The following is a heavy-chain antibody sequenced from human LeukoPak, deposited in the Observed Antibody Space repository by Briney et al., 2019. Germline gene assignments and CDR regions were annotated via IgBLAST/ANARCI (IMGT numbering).Heavy chain of an antibody. CDR1: GYTFTVYY. J-gene: IGHJ4*02. Sequence: ASVKVSCKASGYTFTVYYMHWVRQAPGPGLEWMGWINPNSGGTNYAQKFQGRVTMTRDTSISTAYMELSRLRSDDTAVYYCATRYSPLYYFDYWGQGTLVTVSS. D-gene: IGHD6-13*01. CDR2: INPNSGGT. V-gene: IGHV1-2*02. CDR3: ATRYSPLYYFDY.